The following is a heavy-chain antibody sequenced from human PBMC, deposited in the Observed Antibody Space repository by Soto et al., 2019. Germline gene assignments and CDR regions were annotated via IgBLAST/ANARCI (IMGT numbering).Heavy chain of an antibody. Sequence: GGSLRLSCAASGFTFSSYAMSWVRQAPGKGLEWVANIKQDGSEKYYVDSVKGRFTISRDNAKNSLYLQMNSLRAEDTAVYYCARDIGYCSGGSCYMDYWGQGTLVTVSS. CDR2: IKQDGSEK. V-gene: IGHV3-7*01. D-gene: IGHD2-15*01. J-gene: IGHJ4*02. CDR1: GFTFSSYA. CDR3: ARDIGYCSGGSCYMDY.